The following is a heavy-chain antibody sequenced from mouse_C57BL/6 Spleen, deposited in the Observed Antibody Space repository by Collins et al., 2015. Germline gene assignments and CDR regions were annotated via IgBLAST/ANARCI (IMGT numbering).Heavy chain of an antibody. CDR1: GFSLTSYG. D-gene: IGHD1-1*01. V-gene: IGHV2-5*01. J-gene: IGHJ4*01. CDR2: IWRGGST. CDR3: AKNTGFAVVAYYYAMDY. Sequence: QVQLKQSGPGLVQPSQSLSITCTVSGFSLTSYGVHWVRQSPGKGLEWLGVIWRGGSTDYNAAFMSRLSITKDNSKSQVFFKMNSLQADDTAIYYCAKNTGFAVVAYYYAMDYWGQGTSVTVSS.